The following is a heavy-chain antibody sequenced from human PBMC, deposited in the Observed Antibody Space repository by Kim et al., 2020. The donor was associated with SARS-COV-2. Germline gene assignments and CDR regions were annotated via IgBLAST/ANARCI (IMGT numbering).Heavy chain of an antibody. CDR3: ARDPYARSGYGAFAY. D-gene: IGHD3-22*01. CDR1: GFAFSTSW. V-gene: IGHV3-7*01. CDR2: IKEDGRDT. J-gene: IGHJ4*01. Sequence: GGSLRLSCVGSGFAFSTSWMTWVRQVPGKGLEWVANIKEDGRDTYYVDSVKGRFTISRDNAKSSVYLQMNSLRAEDTAVYYCARDPYARSGYGAFAYWG.